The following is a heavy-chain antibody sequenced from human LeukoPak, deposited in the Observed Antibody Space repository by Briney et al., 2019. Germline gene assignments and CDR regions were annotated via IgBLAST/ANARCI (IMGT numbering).Heavy chain of an antibody. CDR2: ISSSSSYI. CDR1: GFTFSSYS. V-gene: IGHV3-21*01. D-gene: IGHD3-22*01. CDR3: ARVIGSSDSSGYYHAY. J-gene: IGHJ4*02. Sequence: GGSLRLSCAASGFTFSSYSMNWVRQAPGKGLGWVSSISSSSSYIYYADSVKGRFTISRDNAKNSLYLQMNSLRAEDTAVYYCARVIGSSDSSGYYHAYWGQGTLVTASS.